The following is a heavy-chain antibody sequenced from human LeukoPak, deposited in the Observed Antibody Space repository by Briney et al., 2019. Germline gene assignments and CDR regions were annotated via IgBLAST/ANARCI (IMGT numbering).Heavy chain of an antibody. Sequence: GASVKVSCKASGYTSTSYGISWVRQAPGQGLEWMGWISAYNGNTNYAQKLQGRVTMTTDTSTSTAYMELRSLRSDGTAVYYCARVRYSGYDNAFDYWGQGTLVTVSS. J-gene: IGHJ4*02. D-gene: IGHD5-12*01. CDR1: GYTSTSYG. CDR2: ISAYNGNT. V-gene: IGHV1-18*04. CDR3: ARVRYSGYDNAFDY.